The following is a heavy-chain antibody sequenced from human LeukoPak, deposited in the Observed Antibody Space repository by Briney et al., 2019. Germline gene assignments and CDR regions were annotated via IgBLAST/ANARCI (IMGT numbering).Heavy chain of an antibody. CDR1: GFIFSSYD. CDR3: ARGIGVWGSYRSGFDH. D-gene: IGHD3-16*02. Sequence: PGGSLRLSCAASGFIFSSYDMHWVRQAPGKGLEWVAVISYDGSNRYYADSVKGRFTISRDNSKNTLYLQMNSLRAEDTAVYYCARGIGVWGSYRSGFDHWGQGTLVTVSS. V-gene: IGHV3-30-3*01. CDR2: ISYDGSNR. J-gene: IGHJ4*02.